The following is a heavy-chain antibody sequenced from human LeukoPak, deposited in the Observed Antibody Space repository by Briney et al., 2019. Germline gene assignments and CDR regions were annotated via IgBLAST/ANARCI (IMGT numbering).Heavy chain of an antibody. CDR1: GFTFSSYA. V-gene: IGHV3-23*01. CDR2: ISGSGGST. J-gene: IGHJ3*02. Sequence: PGGSLRLSCAASGFTFSSYAMSWVRQAPGKGLEWVSAISGSGGSTYYADSVKGRFTISRDNSKNTLYLQMNSLRADDTAVYYCAKDHWRRYYDILTGPDAFDIWGQGTMVTVSS. CDR3: AKDHWRRYYDILTGPDAFDI. D-gene: IGHD3-9*01.